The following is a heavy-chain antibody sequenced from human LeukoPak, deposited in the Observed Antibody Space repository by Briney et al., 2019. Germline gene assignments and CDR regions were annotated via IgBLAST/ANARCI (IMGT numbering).Heavy chain of an antibody. CDR2: ISGSGGST. CDR1: GFTFSSYA. J-gene: IGHJ4*02. Sequence: GGSLRLSCAASGFTFSSYAMSWVRQAPGKGLEWVSAISGSGGSTYYADSVKGRFTISRDNSKNTLYLQMNSLRAEDTAVYYCAKGAGYCSSTSCHIYLDYWGQGTLVTVSS. V-gene: IGHV3-23*01. D-gene: IGHD2-2*02. CDR3: AKGAGYCSSTSCHIYLDY.